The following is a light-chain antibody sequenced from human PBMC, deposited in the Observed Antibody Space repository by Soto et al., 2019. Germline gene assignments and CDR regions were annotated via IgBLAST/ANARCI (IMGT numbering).Light chain of an antibody. J-gene: IGKJ1*01. Sequence: ETVLTQSPGTLSLSPGERATLSCRASQSVSSSYLAWYQQKPGQAPRLLIYGASSRATGIPDRFSGSGSGTDFTLTISRXEPEDFAVYYCQQYGSSPRTFGQGTKVDIK. CDR1: QSVSSSY. CDR2: GAS. CDR3: QQYGSSPRT. V-gene: IGKV3-20*01.